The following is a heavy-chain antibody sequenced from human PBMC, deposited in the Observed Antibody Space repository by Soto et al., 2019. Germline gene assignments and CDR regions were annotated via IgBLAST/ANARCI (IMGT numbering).Heavy chain of an antibody. CDR2: IRSKANSYAT. D-gene: IGHD3-9*01. CDR3: TLWGYDILTGPGY. V-gene: IGHV3-73*01. J-gene: IGHJ4*02. CDR1: GFTFSGSA. Sequence: GGSLRLSCAASGFTFSGSAMHWVRQASGKGLEWVGRIRSKANSYATAYAASVKGRFTISRDDSKNTAYLQMNSLKTEDTAVYYCTLWGYDILTGPGYWGQGTLVTVSS.